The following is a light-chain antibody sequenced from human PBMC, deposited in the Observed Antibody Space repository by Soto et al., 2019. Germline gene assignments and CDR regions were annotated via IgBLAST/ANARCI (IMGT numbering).Light chain of an antibody. V-gene: IGKV3-11*01. CDR2: DAS. CDR1: QSVRSY. CDR3: QQRSHWPGT. Sequence: EIVLTQSPATLSLSPGERATLSCRASQSVRSYLAWYQQKPGQAPRLLIFDASNRAPGIPARFSGSGFGTDFTLTIRSLEPEEFAVYYCQQRSHWPGTFGQGTKMEIK. J-gene: IGKJ2*01.